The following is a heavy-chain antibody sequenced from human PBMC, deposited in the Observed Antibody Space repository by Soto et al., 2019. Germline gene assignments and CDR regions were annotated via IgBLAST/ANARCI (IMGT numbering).Heavy chain of an antibody. CDR2: IYYSGST. CDR3: ARDCTNGVCYTGDAFDI. V-gene: IGHV4-30-4*01. D-gene: IGHD2-8*01. J-gene: IGHJ3*02. CDR1: GGSISSGDYY. Sequence: QVQLQESGPGLVKPSQTLSLTCTVSGGSISSGDYYWSWIRQPPGKGLEWIGYIYYSGSTYYNPSLKSRVTISVDTSKNQFSLKLSSVTAADTAVYYCARDCTNGVCYTGDAFDIWGQGTMVTVSS.